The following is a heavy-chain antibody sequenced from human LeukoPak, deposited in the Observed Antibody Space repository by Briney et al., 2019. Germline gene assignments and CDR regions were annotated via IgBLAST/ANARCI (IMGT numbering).Heavy chain of an antibody. CDR3: ARAYYMYYYDSSGRDAFDI. CDR1: GYTFTGYY. V-gene: IGHV1-2*02. CDR2: INPNSGGT. Sequence: GASVKVSCKASGYTFTGYYMHWVRQAPGQGLEWMGWINPNSGGTNYAQKFQGRVTMTRDTSISTAYMELSRLRSDDTAVYYCARAYYMYYYDSSGRDAFDIWGQGTMVTVSS. J-gene: IGHJ3*02. D-gene: IGHD3-22*01.